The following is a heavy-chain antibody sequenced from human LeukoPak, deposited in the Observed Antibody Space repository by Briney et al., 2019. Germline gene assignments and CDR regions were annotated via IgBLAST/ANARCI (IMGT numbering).Heavy chain of an antibody. J-gene: IGHJ6*04. Sequence: PGGSLRLSCAASGFTLSSYEMNWVRQAPGKGLEWVSYISSSGSTIYYADSVKGRFTISRDNAKNSLYLQMNSLRAEDTAVYYCAELGITMIGGAWGKGTTVTISS. CDR3: AELGITMIGGA. V-gene: IGHV3-48*03. CDR1: GFTLSSYE. CDR2: ISSSGSTI. D-gene: IGHD3-10*02.